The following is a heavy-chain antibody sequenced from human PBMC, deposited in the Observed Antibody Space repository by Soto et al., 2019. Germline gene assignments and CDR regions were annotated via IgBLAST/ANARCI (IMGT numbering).Heavy chain of an antibody. CDR3: AKMSLDYYGSGSYLRFDY. Sequence: GGSLRLSCAASGFTFSSYAMSWVRQAPGKGLEWVSAISGSGGSTYYADSVKGRFTISRDNSKNTLYLQMNSLRAEDTAVYYCAKMSLDYYGSGSYLRFDYWGQGTLVTVFS. CDR1: GFTFSSYA. V-gene: IGHV3-23*01. J-gene: IGHJ4*02. D-gene: IGHD3-10*01. CDR2: ISGSGGST.